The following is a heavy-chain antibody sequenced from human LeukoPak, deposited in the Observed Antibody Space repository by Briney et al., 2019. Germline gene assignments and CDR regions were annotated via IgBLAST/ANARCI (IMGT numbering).Heavy chain of an antibody. Sequence: GGSLRLSCAASGFTFSSYGMHWVRQAPGKGLEWVAFIRYDGSNKYYADSVKGRFTISRDNSKNTLYLQMNSLRAEDTAVYYCAKDSRYYAPVGGAFDIWGQGTMVTVSS. CDR1: GFTFSSYG. J-gene: IGHJ3*02. V-gene: IGHV3-30*02. D-gene: IGHD1-26*01. CDR2: IRYDGSNK. CDR3: AKDSRYYAPVGGAFDI.